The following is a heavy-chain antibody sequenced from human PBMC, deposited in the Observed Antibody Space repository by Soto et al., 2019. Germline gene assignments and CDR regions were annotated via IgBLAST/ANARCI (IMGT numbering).Heavy chain of an antibody. Sequence: PSETLSLTCTVSGGSLSSYYLSWIRQPPGKGLEWIGYIYYSGSTNYNPSLKSRVTISVDTSKNQFSLKLSSVTAVDTAVYYCARLNSSGFSDYWGQGTLVTVSS. J-gene: IGHJ4*02. CDR3: ARLNSSGFSDY. CDR2: IYYSGST. V-gene: IGHV4-59*08. D-gene: IGHD6-19*01. CDR1: GGSLSSYY.